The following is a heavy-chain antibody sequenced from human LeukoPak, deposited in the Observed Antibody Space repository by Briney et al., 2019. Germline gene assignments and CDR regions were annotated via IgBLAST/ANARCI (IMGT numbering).Heavy chain of an antibody. CDR3: AKGSRRGYSYEECDY. D-gene: IGHD5-18*01. J-gene: IGHJ4*02. CDR2: ISSSRSYI. Sequence: GGSLRLSCAASGFAFSSYSMNWVRQAPGKGLEWVSSISSSRSYIYYADSVKGRFTISRDNANNTLYLQMSSLRVEDTAVYYCAKGSRRGYSYEECDYWGQGTLVTVSS. V-gene: IGHV3-21*01. CDR1: GFAFSSYS.